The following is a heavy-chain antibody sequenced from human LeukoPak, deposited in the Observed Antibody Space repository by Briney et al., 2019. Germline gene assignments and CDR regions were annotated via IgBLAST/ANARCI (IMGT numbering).Heavy chain of an antibody. CDR3: AKGDTYYDLLTCFDF. CDR2: MKQDGSEN. CDR1: GFTFNGYW. J-gene: IGHJ4*02. D-gene: IGHD3-9*01. Sequence: GESLRFSCAASGFTFNGYWMSWVRQAPGKGLEWVANMKQDGSENYYVDSVKGRFTLSRDNPKNTLYLQMNSLRDEDTAVYYCAKGDTYYDLLTCFDFWGPGTLVTVSS. V-gene: IGHV3-7*03.